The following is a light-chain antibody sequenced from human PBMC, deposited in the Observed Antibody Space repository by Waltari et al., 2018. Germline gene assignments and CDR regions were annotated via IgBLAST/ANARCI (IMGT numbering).Light chain of an antibody. CDR2: GAS. V-gene: IGKV3-15*01. J-gene: IGKJ1*01. Sequence: EIVMTQSPATLSVSPGERATLSCRASQSVSSNLAWYQQKPGQAPRLLIHGASTRATGIPARFSGSGSGTEFTLTISSLQSEDLAVYYCLQYNNWWTFGQRTKVEIK. CDR1: QSVSSN. CDR3: LQYNNWWT.